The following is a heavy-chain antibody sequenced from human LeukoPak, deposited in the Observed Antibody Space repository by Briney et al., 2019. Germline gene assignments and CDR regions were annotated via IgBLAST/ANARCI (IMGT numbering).Heavy chain of an antibody. D-gene: IGHD3-10*01. CDR2: IHYSGSA. J-gene: IGHJ4*02. CDR1: GGSFSGYY. Sequence: SETLSLTCAVYGGSFSGYYWTWICQPPGEGLEWIGEIHYSGSATYNPSLKSRVTISVDTSKNQFSLKMNSVTAADTAVYYCARGQWFRAFWSRGTPVTVSS. V-gene: IGHV4-34*01. CDR3: ARGQWFRAF.